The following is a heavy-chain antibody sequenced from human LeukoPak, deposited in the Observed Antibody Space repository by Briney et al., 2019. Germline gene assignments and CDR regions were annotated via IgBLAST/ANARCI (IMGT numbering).Heavy chain of an antibody. CDR1: GFTFSTYW. CDR2: ISSSSSYI. D-gene: IGHD3-22*01. J-gene: IGHJ4*02. V-gene: IGHV3-21*01. CDR3: ARDLSNYDSSGYYYPSMF. Sequence: GGSLRLSCAASGFTFSTYWMSWVRQAPGKGLEWVSSISSSSSYIYYAGSVKGRFTISRDNAKNSLYLQMNSLRAEDTAVYYCARDLSNYDSSGYYYPSMFWGQGTLVTVSS.